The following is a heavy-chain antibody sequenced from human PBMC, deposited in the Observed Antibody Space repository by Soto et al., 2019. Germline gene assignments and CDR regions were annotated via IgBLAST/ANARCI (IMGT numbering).Heavy chain of an antibody. D-gene: IGHD3-22*01. CDR3: AKDKYYDSSGPYYFDY. CDR1: GFTFSSYA. J-gene: IGHJ4*02. CDR2: ISGSGGST. Sequence: GSLRLSCAASGFTFSSYAMSWVRQAPGKGLEWVSAISGSGGSTYYADSVKGRFTISRDNSKNTLYLQMNSLRAEDTAVYYCAKDKYYDSSGPYYFDYWGQGTLVTVYS. V-gene: IGHV3-23*01.